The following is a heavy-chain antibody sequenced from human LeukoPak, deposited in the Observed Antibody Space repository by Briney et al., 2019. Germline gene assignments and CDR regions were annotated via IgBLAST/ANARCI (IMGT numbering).Heavy chain of an antibody. J-gene: IGHJ4*02. CDR2: IWHDGSNK. Sequence: PGGSLRLSCAASGFTFSTYVMHWVRQAPGKGLEWVALIWHDGSNKYYADSVKDRFTISRDNSKNTLYLQMNSLRAEDTAVYYCARVAAAGTYYFDYWGQGTLVTVSS. D-gene: IGHD6-13*01. V-gene: IGHV3-33*01. CDR3: ARVAAAGTYYFDY. CDR1: GFTFSTYV.